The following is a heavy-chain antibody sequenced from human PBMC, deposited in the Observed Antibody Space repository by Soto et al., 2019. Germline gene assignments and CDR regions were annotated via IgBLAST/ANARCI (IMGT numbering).Heavy chain of an antibody. CDR3: ARVLDCSGGSCYPAFDI. CDR2: ISAYNGNT. J-gene: IGHJ3*02. Sequence: GASVKVSCKASGYTFTSYGISWVRQAPGQGLEWMGWISAYNGNTNYAQKLQGRVTMTTDTSTSTAYMELRSLRSDDTAVYYCARVLDCSGGSCYPAFDIWGQGTMVTVSS. D-gene: IGHD2-15*01. CDR1: GYTFTSYG. V-gene: IGHV1-18*01.